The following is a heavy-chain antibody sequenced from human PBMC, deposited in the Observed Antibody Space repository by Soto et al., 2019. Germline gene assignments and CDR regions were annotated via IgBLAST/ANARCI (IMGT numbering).Heavy chain of an antibody. J-gene: IGHJ4*02. Sequence: QVQLVQSGAEEKKPGASVKVSCKASGYTFTSYAMHWVRQAPGQRLEWMGWINAGNGNTNYSQKFQGRVTITRDTAASTPYMELSSLRSEDTDVYYCARAWVVVTAPDYWGQGTLVNVSS. CDR3: ARAWVVVTAPDY. CDR2: INAGNGNT. D-gene: IGHD2-21*02. CDR1: GYTFTSYA. V-gene: IGHV1-3*05.